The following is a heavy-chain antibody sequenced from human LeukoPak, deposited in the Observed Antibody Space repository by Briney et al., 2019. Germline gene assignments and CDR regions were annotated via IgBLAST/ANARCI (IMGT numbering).Heavy chain of an antibody. CDR2: ISAYNGNT. CDR1: GGTFSSYA. J-gene: IGHJ4*02. CDR3: ARVRWRYSYGSPGGY. V-gene: IGHV1-18*01. D-gene: IGHD5-18*01. Sequence: ASVKVSCKASGGTFSSYAISWVRQAPGQGLEWMGWISAYNGNTNYAQKLQGRVTMTTDTSTSTAYMELRSLRSDDTAVYYCARVRWRYSYGSPGGYWGQGTLVTVSS.